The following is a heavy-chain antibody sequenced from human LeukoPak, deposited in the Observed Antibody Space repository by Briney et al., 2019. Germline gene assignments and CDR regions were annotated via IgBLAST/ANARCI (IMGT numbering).Heavy chain of an antibody. V-gene: IGHV3-23*01. J-gene: IGHJ4*02. CDR3: ARRMEKTYCGGDCSGPGGY. D-gene: IGHD2-21*02. CDR2: ISDSGGTT. Sequence: GGSLRLSCVASGFTFSNLAMGWVRQAPGKGLEWVSVISDSGGTTYYADSVKGRFTVSRDNSKNTLYLQMNDLRAEDTAVYYCARRMEKTYCGGDCSGPGGYWGQGTLVTVSS. CDR1: GFTFSNLA.